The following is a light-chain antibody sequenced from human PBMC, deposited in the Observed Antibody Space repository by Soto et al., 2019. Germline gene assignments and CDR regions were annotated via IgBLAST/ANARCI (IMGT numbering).Light chain of an antibody. CDR1: QSLIHTDGKSY. CDR3: MQALQTPLT. V-gene: IGKV2-28*01. J-gene: IGKJ1*01. Sequence: IVMTQTPLSLSVTPGQPASMSCKSSQSLIHTDGKSYVYWYLQKPGQSPQLLIYLGSNRASGVPDRFSGSGSGTDFTLRISRVEAEDVGVYYCMQALQTPLTFGQGTKVDIK. CDR2: LGS.